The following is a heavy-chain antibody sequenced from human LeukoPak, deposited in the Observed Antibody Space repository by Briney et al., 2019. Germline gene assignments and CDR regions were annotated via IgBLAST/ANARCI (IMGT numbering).Heavy chain of an antibody. CDR3: ARLASGYGSSWSPPTA. CDR2: IYYSGST. CDR1: GGSISSSSYY. D-gene: IGHD6-13*01. V-gene: IGHV4-39*01. J-gene: IGHJ5*02. Sequence: SETLSLTCTVSGGSISSSSYYWGWIRQPPGKGLEWIGSIYYSGSTYYNPSLKSRVTISVDTSKNQFSLKLSSVTAADTAVYYCARLASGYGSSWSPPTAWGQGTLVTVSS.